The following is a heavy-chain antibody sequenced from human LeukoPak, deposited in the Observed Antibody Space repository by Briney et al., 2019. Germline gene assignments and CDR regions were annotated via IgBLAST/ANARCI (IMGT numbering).Heavy chain of an antibody. CDR1: GYTFTGYY. CDR3: ARDIVVVPAAIGNYYYYMDV. J-gene: IGHJ6*03. CDR2: INPNSGGT. D-gene: IGHD2-2*02. Sequence: ASVKVSCKASGYTFTGYYMHWVRQAPGQGLEWMGWINPNSGGTNYAQKFQGRVTMTRDTSISTAYMELSRLRSDDTAVYYCARDIVVVPAAIGNYYYYMDVWGKGTTVTASS. V-gene: IGHV1-2*02.